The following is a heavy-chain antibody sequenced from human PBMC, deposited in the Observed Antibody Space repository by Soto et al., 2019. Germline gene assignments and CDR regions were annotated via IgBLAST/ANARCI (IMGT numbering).Heavy chain of an antibody. CDR2: IYYSGST. CDR1: GGSISSSSYY. V-gene: IGHV4-39*01. J-gene: IGHJ4*02. CDR3: AAGIIPTFYY. Sequence: SETLSLTYTVSGGSISSSSYYWGWIRQPPGKGLEWIGSIYYSGSTYYNPSLKSRVTISVDTSKNQFSLKLSSVTAADTAVYYCAAGIIPTFYYWGQGTLVTVSS. D-gene: IGHD1-1*01.